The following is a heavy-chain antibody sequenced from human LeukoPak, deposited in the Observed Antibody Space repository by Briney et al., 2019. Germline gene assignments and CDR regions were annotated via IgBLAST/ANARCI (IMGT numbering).Heavy chain of an antibody. D-gene: IGHD4-23*01. CDR1: GFTFNSYA. Sequence: GGSLRLSCAASGFTFNSYAMAWVRRAPGKGLEWVSVIGRSGGDIQYVDSVKGRFTISRDNSKNTLYLQMNSLRAEDTAVYYCAKYAPPTTVVTRYFDYWGQGTLVTVSS. V-gene: IGHV3-23*01. CDR2: IGRSGGDI. J-gene: IGHJ4*02. CDR3: AKYAPPTTVVTRYFDY.